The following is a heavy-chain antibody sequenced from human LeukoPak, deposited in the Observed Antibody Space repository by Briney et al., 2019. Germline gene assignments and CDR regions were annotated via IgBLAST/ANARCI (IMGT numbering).Heavy chain of an antibody. V-gene: IGHV4-59*08. CDR3: ARLVYDSRGYYFDY. CDR1: RGSLCTYY. Sequence: SETLSLTCTVSRGSLCTYYWSCIRQPPGRGLEGIGYIRYSGSANYNPSLRSRVTISIDTSKNQFSLKLSSVTAADTAVYHCARLVYDSRGYYFDYWGQGTLVTVSS. J-gene: IGHJ4*02. D-gene: IGHD3-22*01. CDR2: IRYSGSA.